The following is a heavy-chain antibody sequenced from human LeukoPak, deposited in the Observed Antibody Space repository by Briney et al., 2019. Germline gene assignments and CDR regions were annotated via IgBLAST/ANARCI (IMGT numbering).Heavy chain of an antibody. V-gene: IGHV3-30*04. CDR3: ARDQWFGELDYYYGVDV. CDR1: GFTFSSYA. D-gene: IGHD3-10*01. CDR2: ISYDGSNK. Sequence: GGSLRLSCAASGFTFSSYAMHWVRQAPGKGLKWVAVISYDGSNKYYADSVKGRFTISRDNSKNKLYLQMNSLRAEDTAVYYCARDQWFGELDYYYGVDVWGKGTTVTVSS. J-gene: IGHJ6*04.